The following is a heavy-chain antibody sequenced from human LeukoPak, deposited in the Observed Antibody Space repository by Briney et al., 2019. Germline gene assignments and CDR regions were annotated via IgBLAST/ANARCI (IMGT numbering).Heavy chain of an antibody. CDR1: GGSISSGGYS. J-gene: IGHJ6*02. Sequence: PSETLSLTCAVSGGSISSGGYSWSWIRQPPGKGLEWIGCIYHSGSTYYNPSLKSRVTISVDTSKNQFSLKLSSVTAADTAVYYCARLMPGDYYYYYYGMDVWGQGTTVTVSS. CDR3: ARLMPGDYYYYYYGMDV. D-gene: IGHD4-17*01. V-gene: IGHV4-30-2*01. CDR2: IYHSGST.